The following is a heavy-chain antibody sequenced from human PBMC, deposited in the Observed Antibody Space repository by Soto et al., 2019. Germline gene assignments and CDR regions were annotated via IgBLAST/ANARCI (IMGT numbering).Heavy chain of an antibody. CDR1: GGSVSGSYYY. V-gene: IGHV4-61*01. CDR2: IYYSGST. D-gene: IGHD1-26*01. CDR3: ARIVQKDGVFLSNYYYGMDV. Sequence: SETLSLTCTVSGGSVSGSYYYWSWIRQPPGKGLEWIGYIYYSGSTNYNPSLKSRVTISVDTSKNQFSLKLTSVTAAETAVYYCARIVQKDGVFLSNYYYGMDVWGQGTTVTVSS. J-gene: IGHJ6*02.